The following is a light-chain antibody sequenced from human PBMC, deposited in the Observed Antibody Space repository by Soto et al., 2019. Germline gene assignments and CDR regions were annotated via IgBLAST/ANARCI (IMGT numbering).Light chain of an antibody. Sequence: DIPMTQSPSSLSASVGDRVTITCQASQAIGNYLTWYQQKPGKAPNLLIYEASNLETGVPSRFSGSGSGTDFTFTINSLQPEDIATYYCQQYDDLPFTFGGGTKVEIK. CDR3: QQYDDLPFT. J-gene: IGKJ4*01. CDR2: EAS. V-gene: IGKV1-33*01. CDR1: QAIGNY.